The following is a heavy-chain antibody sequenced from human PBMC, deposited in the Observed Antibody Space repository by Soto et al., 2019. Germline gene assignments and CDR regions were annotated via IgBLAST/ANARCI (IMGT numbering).Heavy chain of an antibody. CDR3: AKVRVRGFGAFSDMDV. CDR2: ISYDGSHQ. J-gene: IGHJ6*02. D-gene: IGHD3-10*01. Sequence: QVQLVESGGGVVQPGRSLRLSCTASGFYFSSFGMHWVRQAPGKGLEWVTVISYDGSHQNYADSVKGRFTVSRDSSTNTLYLQMNSLRPADTAVYYCAKVRVRGFGAFSDMDVWGQGTTVTVSS. CDR1: GFYFSSFG. V-gene: IGHV3-30*18.